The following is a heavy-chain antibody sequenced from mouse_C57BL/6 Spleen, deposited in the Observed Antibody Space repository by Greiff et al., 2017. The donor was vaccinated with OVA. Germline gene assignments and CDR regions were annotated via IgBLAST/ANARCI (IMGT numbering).Heavy chain of an antibody. CDR3: TRRYCGSSYGHYYAMDY. V-gene: IGHV1-15*01. J-gene: IGHJ4*01. Sequence: QVQLQQSGAELVRPGASVTLSCKASGYTFTDYEMHWVKQTPVHGLEWIGAIDPETGGTAYNQKFKGKAILTADKSSSTAYMELRSLTSEDSAVYYCTRRYCGSSYGHYYAMDYWGQGTSVTVSS. D-gene: IGHD1-1*01. CDR1: GYTFTDYE. CDR2: IDPETGGT.